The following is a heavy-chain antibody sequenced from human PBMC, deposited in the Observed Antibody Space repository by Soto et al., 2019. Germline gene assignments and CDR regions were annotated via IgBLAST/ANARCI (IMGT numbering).Heavy chain of an antibody. Sequence: EVQLLESGGGLAQPGGSLRLSCAVSGITFTNYAMGWVRQAPGKGLELVSGISGNVGSTTHYADSVKGRFTISRDNSKNIPFLQMNSLRAEDTAVYYCAKHRGFVAGPFDSWGQGTLVIVSS. J-gene: IGHJ4*02. CDR1: GITFTNYA. CDR3: AKHRGFVAGPFDS. CDR2: ISGNVGSTT. V-gene: IGHV3-23*01. D-gene: IGHD6-19*01.